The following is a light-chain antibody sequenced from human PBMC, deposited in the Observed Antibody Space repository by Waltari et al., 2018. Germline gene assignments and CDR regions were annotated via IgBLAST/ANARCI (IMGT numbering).Light chain of an antibody. CDR1: SSNIGSTT. CDR2: SND. V-gene: IGLV1-44*01. Sequence: QSVVTQPPSASGTPGQRVPISCSGSSSNIGSTTVTWFQQLPGMAPTLLIYSNDQRPSGVPDRFSASTSGTSASLVISGLQSEDEADYYCAAWDDSLNGPVFGGGTKVTVL. J-gene: IGLJ2*01. CDR3: AAWDDSLNGPV.